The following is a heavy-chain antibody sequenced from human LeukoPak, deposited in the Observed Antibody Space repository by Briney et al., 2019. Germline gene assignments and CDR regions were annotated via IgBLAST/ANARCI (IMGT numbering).Heavy chain of an antibody. Sequence: GESLKISCKGSGYSFIAYWIGWVRQMPGKGLKWMGIIYPRDSDTRYSPSFQGQVTISADRSIGTAYLQWSSLKASDTAIYYCARRDEAFDYWGQGTLVTVSS. CDR3: ARRDEAFDY. J-gene: IGHJ4*02. V-gene: IGHV5-51*01. CDR1: GYSFIAYW. CDR2: IYPRDSDT.